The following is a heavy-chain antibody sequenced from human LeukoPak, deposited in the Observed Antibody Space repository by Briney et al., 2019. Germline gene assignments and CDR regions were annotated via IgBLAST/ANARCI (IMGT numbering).Heavy chain of an antibody. Sequence: ASVKVSCKASGYTFIDYGISWVRQAPGQGLEWMGWTSAYDGNTKYAQKVQDRVTMTTDTSTTTAYMEMRSLRSDDTAVYYCARESRHSWDYEVWGQGTLVTVSS. CDR1: GYTFIDYG. D-gene: IGHD1-7*01. J-gene: IGHJ4*02. V-gene: IGHV1-18*01. CDR2: TSAYDGNT. CDR3: ARESRHSWDYEV.